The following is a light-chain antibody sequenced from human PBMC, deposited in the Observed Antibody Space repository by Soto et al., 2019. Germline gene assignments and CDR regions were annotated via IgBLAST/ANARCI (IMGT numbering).Light chain of an antibody. CDR3: QQYKNWPPIT. J-gene: IGKJ5*01. CDR1: QSVSSSY. V-gene: IGKV3-15*01. CDR2: DAS. Sequence: IVLTQSPGTLSLSKGERATLSCRASQSVSSSYLAWYRQKPGQAPRLLIYDASTRATGIPARFSGSGSGTEFTLTISSLQSEDFALYYCQQYKNWPPITFGQGTRLEIK.